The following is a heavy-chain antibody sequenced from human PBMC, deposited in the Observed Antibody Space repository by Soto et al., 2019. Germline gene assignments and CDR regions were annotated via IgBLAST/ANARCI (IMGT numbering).Heavy chain of an antibody. J-gene: IGHJ4*02. Sequence: SETLSLTCTVSDGSISSSSYYWGWIRQPPGKGLEWIGSIYYSGSTYYNPSLKSRVTISVDTSKNQFSLKLSSVTAADTAVYYCASPVLYDSSGDFDYWGQGTLVTVSS. CDR1: DGSISSSSYY. V-gene: IGHV4-39*01. CDR3: ASPVLYDSSGDFDY. D-gene: IGHD3-22*01. CDR2: IYYSGST.